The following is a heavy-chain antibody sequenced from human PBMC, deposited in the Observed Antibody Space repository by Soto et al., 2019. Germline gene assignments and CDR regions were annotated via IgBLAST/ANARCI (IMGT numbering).Heavy chain of an antibody. D-gene: IGHD5-12*01. J-gene: IGHJ6*03. CDR1: VYTFKGYY. CDR3: ARESGGATATLDYYYFYMDV. V-gene: IGHV1-2*04. Sequence: GPSVKVCCKASVYTFKGYYIHWVRQAHGQGLEWMGWINPNSGGTKYAQKFQGWVTMTRDTSIRTVYMELSRLRSDDTAVYYCARESGGATATLDYYYFYMDVWGKGTTVTVSS. CDR2: INPNSGGT.